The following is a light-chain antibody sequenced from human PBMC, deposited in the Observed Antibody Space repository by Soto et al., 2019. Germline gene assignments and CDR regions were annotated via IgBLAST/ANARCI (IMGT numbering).Light chain of an antibody. CDR3: SSFTSRSSLI. Sequence: QSALTQPASVSGSPGQSITIFCAGTMRDIGAYNLVSWYQQHPGRAPQLIIYEVRNRPSGSSFRFSGSESGNTASLTISGLQAEDEADYYCSSFTSRSSLIFGGGTQLTVL. J-gene: IGLJ2*01. CDR2: EVR. V-gene: IGLV2-14*01. CDR1: MRDIGAYNL.